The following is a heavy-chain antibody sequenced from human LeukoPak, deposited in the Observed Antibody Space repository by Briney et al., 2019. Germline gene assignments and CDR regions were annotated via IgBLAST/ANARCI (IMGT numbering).Heavy chain of an antibody. D-gene: IGHD7-27*01. J-gene: IGHJ4*02. V-gene: IGHV4-39*07. CDR3: ARGFRGDNFDY. CDR1: GGSIRSRSYY. Sequence: PSETLSLTCNVSGGSIRSRSYYWGWIRQPAGKGLEWIGSIYYSGSAYYNPSLKSRVTISLDTSKNQFSLKLRSVTAADTAVYFCARGFRGDNFDYWGQGTLVTVSS. CDR2: IYYSGSA.